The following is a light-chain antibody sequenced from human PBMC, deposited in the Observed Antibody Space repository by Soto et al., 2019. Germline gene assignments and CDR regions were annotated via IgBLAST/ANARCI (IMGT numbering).Light chain of an antibody. CDR1: QSLLESDGSNY. CDR2: LGS. V-gene: IGKV2-28*01. J-gene: IGKJ1*01. Sequence: DFVMTQSPLSLSVTPGEAASISCRSNQSLLESDGSNYLHWYMQKPGQSPQLLIYLGSYRASGVPDRFSGSGSGTDFTLKISRVEAEDVGVYYCMQGLQSRTFGQGTKVEI. CDR3: MQGLQSRT.